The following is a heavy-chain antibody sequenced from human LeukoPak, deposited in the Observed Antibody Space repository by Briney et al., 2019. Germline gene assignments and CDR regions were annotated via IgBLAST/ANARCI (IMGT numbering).Heavy chain of an antibody. CDR1: GFTFSNAW. D-gene: IGHD1-26*01. V-gene: IGHV3-21*01. Sequence: GGSLRLSCAASGFTFSNAWMSWVRQAPGKGLEWVSSISSSSSYIYYADSVKGRFTISRDNAKNSLYLQMNSLRAEDTAVYYCAREWELLDIHYFDYWGQGTLVTVSS. J-gene: IGHJ4*02. CDR2: ISSSSSYI. CDR3: AREWELLDIHYFDY.